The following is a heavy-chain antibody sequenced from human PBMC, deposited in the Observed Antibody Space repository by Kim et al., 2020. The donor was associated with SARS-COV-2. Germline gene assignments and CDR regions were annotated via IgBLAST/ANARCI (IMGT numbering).Heavy chain of an antibody. CDR3: EVAVAGRGDY. J-gene: IGHJ4*02. V-gene: IGHV3-53*04. D-gene: IGHD6-19*01. CDR2: ST. Sequence: STYYADSVKGRFTISRHNAKNTLYLQMNSLRAEDTAVYYSEVAVAGRGDYWGQGTLVTVSS.